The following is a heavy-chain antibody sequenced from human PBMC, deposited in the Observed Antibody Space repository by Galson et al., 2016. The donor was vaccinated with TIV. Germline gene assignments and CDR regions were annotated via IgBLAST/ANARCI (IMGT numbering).Heavy chain of an antibody. CDR2: ISWHSKNI. Sequence: SLRLSCAVSGFIFDDYAMHWVRQAPGKGLEWVSGISWHSKNIGHADSVKGRFPISRDKAKNSLYVEMHSLRVEDTALYYCVKETRGVYSGSYKYEGYFNQWGQGTLVIVSS. J-gene: IGHJ1*01. CDR1: GFIFDDYA. CDR3: VKETRGVYSGSYKYEGYFNQ. V-gene: IGHV3-9*01. D-gene: IGHD1-26*01.